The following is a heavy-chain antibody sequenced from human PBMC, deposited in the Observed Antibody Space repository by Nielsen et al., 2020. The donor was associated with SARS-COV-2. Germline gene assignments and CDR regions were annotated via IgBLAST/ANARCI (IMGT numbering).Heavy chain of an antibody. J-gene: IGHJ4*02. Sequence: ASVKVSYKVSGYTLTELSMHWVRQAPGKGLEWMGGFDPEDGETIYAQKFQGRVTMTEDTSTDTAYMELSSLRSEDTAVYYCATGDGYEYYFDYWGQGTLVTVSS. CDR2: FDPEDGET. CDR1: GYTLTELS. V-gene: IGHV1-24*01. CDR3: ATGDGYEYYFDY. D-gene: IGHD5-12*01.